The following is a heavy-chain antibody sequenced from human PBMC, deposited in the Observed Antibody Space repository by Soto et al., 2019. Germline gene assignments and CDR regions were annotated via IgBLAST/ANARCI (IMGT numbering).Heavy chain of an antibody. V-gene: IGHV3-23*01. CDR2: VSGSGGST. Sequence: EVQLLESGGGLVQPGGSLRLSCAASGFTFSSYAKSWVRQATEKGLEWISAVSGSGGSTYYADSVKGRFTISRDNSKDTLYLQMNNLRAEDTAVYYCAKPPDYNWNDYWGQGTLVTVSS. J-gene: IGHJ4*02. CDR3: AKPPDYNWNDY. CDR1: GFTFSSYA. D-gene: IGHD1-20*01.